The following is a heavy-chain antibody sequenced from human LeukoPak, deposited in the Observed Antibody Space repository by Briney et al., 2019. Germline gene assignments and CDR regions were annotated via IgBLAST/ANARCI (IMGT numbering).Heavy chain of an antibody. CDR1: GFTFNNYG. J-gene: IGHJ6*03. CDR2: ISYDGSNK. D-gene: IGHD2-2*01. CDR3: AKGRYCSSTSCYSYYYYYYMDV. V-gene: IGHV3-30*18. Sequence: GGSPRLSCAASGFTFNNYGMHWVRQAPGKGLEWVAVISYDGSNKYYADSVKGRFTISRDNSKNTLYLQMNSLRAEDTAVYYCAKGRYCSSTSCYSYYYYYYMDVWDKGTTVTVSS.